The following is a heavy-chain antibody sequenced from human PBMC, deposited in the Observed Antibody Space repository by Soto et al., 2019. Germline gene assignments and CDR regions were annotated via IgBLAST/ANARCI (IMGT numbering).Heavy chain of an antibody. CDR1: GGSVSIGSYY. D-gene: IGHD6-13*01. CDR2: IYYSGSA. J-gene: IGHJ4*02. CDR3: ARLPYSTTWHYFDY. Sequence: SETLSLTCTVSGGSVSIGSYYWSWIRQPPGKGLEWIWYIYYSGSAYYNPSLRSRVTISADTSQNQFSQKLSSVTAADTAVYSCARLPYSTTWHYFDYWGQGTLVTVSS. V-gene: IGHV4-61*01.